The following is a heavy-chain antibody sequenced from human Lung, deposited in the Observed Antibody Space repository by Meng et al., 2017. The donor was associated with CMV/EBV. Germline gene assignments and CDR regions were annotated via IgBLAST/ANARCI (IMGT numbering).Heavy chain of an antibody. CDR3: ARDSYGMDV. CDR1: GFTVSGNY. Sequence: GESLKISCAASGFTVSGNYMNWVRQAPGKGLEWVSVIYSGGSTYCADSVKGRFTISRDNSKNTLYLQMNSLRAEDTAVYYCARDSYGMDVWGQGTPVTVSS. CDR2: IYSGGST. V-gene: IGHV3-53*01. J-gene: IGHJ6*02.